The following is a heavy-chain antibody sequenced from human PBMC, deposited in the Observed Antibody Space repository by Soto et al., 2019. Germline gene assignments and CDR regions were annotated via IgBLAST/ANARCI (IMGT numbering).Heavy chain of an antibody. D-gene: IGHD2-21*01. CDR2: IYYSGST. CDR1: CRSIITYK. J-gene: IGHJ4*02. V-gene: IGHV4-59*07. CDR3: ARRWGGTFDY. Sequence: SDTLSLTCTVSCRSIITYKCNWIRQPPGKGLEWIGYIYYSGSTNYNPSLKSRVTISVDTSKNQFSLKLSSVTAADTAVYYCARRWGGTFDYWGQGTLVTVS.